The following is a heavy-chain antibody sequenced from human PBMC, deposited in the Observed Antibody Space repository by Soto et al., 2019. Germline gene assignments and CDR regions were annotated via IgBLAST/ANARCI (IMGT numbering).Heavy chain of an antibody. J-gene: IGHJ1*01. Sequence: EVQLLQSGGGLAQPGTSLRLSCAASGFTFKYYAMTWVRQAPGKGLEWVSSISGSGDKTDYADSVKGRFRVSRDNSKDTLYLQMDSLRAADTALYYCAKESKWYGGQYFQDWGQGTLVTVSS. V-gene: IGHV3-23*01. D-gene: IGHD2-8*01. CDR3: AKESKWYGGQYFQD. CDR2: ISGSGDKT. CDR1: GFTFKYYA.